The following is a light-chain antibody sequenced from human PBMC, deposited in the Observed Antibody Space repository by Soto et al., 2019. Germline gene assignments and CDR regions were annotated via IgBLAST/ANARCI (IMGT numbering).Light chain of an antibody. CDR3: HQYYSTPT. V-gene: IGKV4-1*01. CDR1: QSVLYSSNNKNY. CDR2: WAS. J-gene: IGKJ1*01. Sequence: DIVMTQSPDSLAVSLGDRATINCKSSQSVLYSSNNKNYLAWYQQKPGQPPKLLIYWASARESGVPDRFSGSGSGTDFTLTISSLQAEDVAVYYCHQYYSTPTFGQGTKVKIK.